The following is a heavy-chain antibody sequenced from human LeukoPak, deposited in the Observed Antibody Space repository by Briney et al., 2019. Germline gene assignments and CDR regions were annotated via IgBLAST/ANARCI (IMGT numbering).Heavy chain of an antibody. CDR3: AGLDSGSSNY. D-gene: IGHD1-26*01. J-gene: IGHJ4*02. CDR1: GSSISSNY. V-gene: IGHV4-59*01. Sequence: SETLSLTCTISGSSISSNYWSWIRQPPGKGLEWIGYIYYTGSTNYSPSLKSRVVISVDTSKNQFSLKLSSVTAADTAVYYCAGLDSGSSNYWGQGTVVTVSS. CDR2: IYYTGST.